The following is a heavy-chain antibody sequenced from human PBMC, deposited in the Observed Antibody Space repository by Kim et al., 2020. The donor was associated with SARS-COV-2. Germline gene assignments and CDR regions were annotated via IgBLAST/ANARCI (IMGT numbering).Heavy chain of an antibody. CDR1: GGSISSYY. V-gene: IGHV4-59*13. J-gene: IGHJ5*02. CDR3: ARASLPTEYYYGSGDLNWFDA. Sequence: SETLSLTCTVSGGSISSYYWSWIRQPPGKGLEWIGYIYYSGSTNYNPSLKSRVTISVDTSKNQFSLKLSSVTAAGTAVYYCARASLPTEYYYGSGDLNWFDAWGQGTLVTVSS. CDR2: IYYSGST. D-gene: IGHD3-10*01.